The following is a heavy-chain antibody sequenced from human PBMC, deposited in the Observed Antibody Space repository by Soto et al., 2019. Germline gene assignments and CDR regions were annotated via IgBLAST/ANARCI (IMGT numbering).Heavy chain of an antibody. Sequence: QVQLVQSGAEVKKPGSSVKVSCKASGGTFSSYAISWVRQAPGQGLEWMGGNIPIFGTANYAQKLQDRVTITADESTSTAYMELSSLGSEDTAVYYCARDRSVYGGGYYFDYWGQGTPVTVSS. V-gene: IGHV1-69*01. CDR3: ARDRSVYGGGYYFDY. D-gene: IGHD2-21*01. CDR2: NIPIFGTA. J-gene: IGHJ4*02. CDR1: GGTFSSYA.